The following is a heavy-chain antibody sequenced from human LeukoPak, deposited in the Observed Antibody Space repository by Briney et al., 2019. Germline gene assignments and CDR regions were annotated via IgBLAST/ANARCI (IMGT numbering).Heavy chain of an antibody. CDR3: AHRRITMVRGVS. CDR2: TYWDDDK. V-gene: IGHV2-5*02. CDR1: GFSLSASGVG. J-gene: IGHJ4*02. D-gene: IGHD3-10*01. Sequence: SGPTLVKPTQTLTLTCTFSGFSLSASGVGVGWIRQPPGKALEWLALTYWDDDKRYSPSLKSRLTITKDTSKNQVVLTMTNMDPVDTATYYCAHRRITMVRGVSWGQGTLVTVSS.